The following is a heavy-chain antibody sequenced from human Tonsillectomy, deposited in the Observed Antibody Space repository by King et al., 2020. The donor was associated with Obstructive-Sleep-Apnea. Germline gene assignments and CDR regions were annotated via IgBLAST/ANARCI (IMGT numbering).Heavy chain of an antibody. CDR3: ARGRGSYCFDY. CDR2: ISYDGSSK. CDR1: GFTFSSYP. Sequence: QLVQSGGGVVQPGRSLRLSCAASGFTFSSYPMHWVRQAPGKGLEWVAVISYDGSSKYYADSVKGRFTISRDISKNTLYVQMNSLRAEDTAVYYCARGRGSYCFDYWGQGALVTVSS. D-gene: IGHD1-26*01. J-gene: IGHJ4*02. V-gene: IGHV3-30-3*01.